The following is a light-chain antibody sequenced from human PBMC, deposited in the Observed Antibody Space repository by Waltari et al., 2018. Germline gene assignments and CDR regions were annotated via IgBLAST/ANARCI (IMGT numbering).Light chain of an antibody. Sequence: QSVLTQPPSVSGAPGPRVPLSCTGSSSNIGADYDLPWSHQLPGTAPKLLIYGNNNRPSGVPDRFSGSKSGTSASLAITGLQAEDEADYFCQSYDSSLSDSYVFGTGTKVTVL. CDR2: GNN. CDR3: QSYDSSLSDSYV. J-gene: IGLJ1*01. V-gene: IGLV1-40*01. CDR1: SSNIGADYD.